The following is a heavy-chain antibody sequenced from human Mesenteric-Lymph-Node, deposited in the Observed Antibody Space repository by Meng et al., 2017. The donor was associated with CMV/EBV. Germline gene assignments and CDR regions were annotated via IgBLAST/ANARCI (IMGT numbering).Heavy chain of an antibody. CDR1: SLRTSGVG. V-gene: IGHV2-5*01. CDR2: IYWNDDR. J-gene: IGHJ5*02. CDR3: ARSGGFWSGYYTSFDP. Sequence: SLRTSGVGVGWLRQSPGKALEWLALIYWNDDRRYSPSLKSRLTITKDTSKSQVVLTMTNMDPVDTATYYCARSGGFWSGYYTSFDPWGQGTLVTVSS. D-gene: IGHD3-3*01.